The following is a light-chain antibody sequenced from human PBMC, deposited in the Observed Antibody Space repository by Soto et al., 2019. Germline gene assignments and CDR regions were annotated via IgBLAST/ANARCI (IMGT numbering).Light chain of an antibody. V-gene: IGKV3-20*01. CDR3: QQYGSSPRT. J-gene: IGKJ1*01. Sequence: EIVLTQSPGTLSLSPGERATLSCRASQSVSSSYLAWYQQKPGQAPRLLIYGASSRATGIPDRFSGSGSGTDFTLTISRXEPEDFAVYYCQQYGSSPRTFGQGTKVYIK. CDR2: GAS. CDR1: QSVSSSY.